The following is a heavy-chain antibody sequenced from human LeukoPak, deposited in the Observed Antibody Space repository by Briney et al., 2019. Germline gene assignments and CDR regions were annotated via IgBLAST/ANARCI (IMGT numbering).Heavy chain of an antibody. J-gene: IGHJ4*02. Sequence: PGGSLRLSCAASGFAFSSYTMSWVRQAPGKGLEWVAKMKEDGSEIQYVDSVKGRFTISRDNAKNSLYLEMNSLRDEDTAVYYCARSAGLRCFDYWGLGTLVTVSS. CDR1: GFAFSSYT. V-gene: IGHV3-7*05. CDR3: ARSAGLRCFDY. CDR2: MKEDGSEI. D-gene: IGHD4-17*01.